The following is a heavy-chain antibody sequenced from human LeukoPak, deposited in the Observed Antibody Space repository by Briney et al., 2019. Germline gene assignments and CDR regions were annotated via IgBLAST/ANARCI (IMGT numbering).Heavy chain of an antibody. Sequence: PGGSLRLSCAASGFTVSSNYMSWVRQAPGKGLEWVSVIYSGGSTYYADSVKGRFTISRDNSKNTLYLQMNSLRAEDTAVYYCARESVTTERLGYWGQGTLVTVSS. J-gene: IGHJ4*02. CDR3: ARESVTTERLGY. D-gene: IGHD4-17*01. CDR2: IYSGGST. CDR1: GFTVSSNY. V-gene: IGHV3-66*01.